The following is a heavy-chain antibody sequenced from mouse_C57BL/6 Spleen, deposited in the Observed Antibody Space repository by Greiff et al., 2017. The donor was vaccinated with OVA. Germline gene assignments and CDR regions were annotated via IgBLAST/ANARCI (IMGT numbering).Heavy chain of an antibody. CDR3: ARGDSSGPAWFAY. J-gene: IGHJ3*01. Sequence: QVQLQQPGAELVKPGASVKLSCKASGYTFTSYWMQWVKQRPGQGLEWIGEIDPSDSYTNYNQKFKGKATLTVDTSSSTAYMQLSSLTSEDSAVYYWARGDSSGPAWFAYWGQGLWSLSLQ. CDR2: IDPSDSYT. V-gene: IGHV1-50*01. CDR1: GYTFTSYW. D-gene: IGHD3-2*02.